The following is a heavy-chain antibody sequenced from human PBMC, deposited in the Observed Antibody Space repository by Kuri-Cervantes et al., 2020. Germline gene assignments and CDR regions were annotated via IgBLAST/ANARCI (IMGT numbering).Heavy chain of an antibody. CDR3: ARESRLRQQLKYNWFDP. J-gene: IGHJ5*02. D-gene: IGHD6-13*01. CDR2: INPNSGGT. V-gene: IGHV1-2*02. CDR1: GYTFTGYY. Sequence: ASVKVSCKASGYTFTGYYMHWVRQAPGQGLEWMGWINPNSGGTNYAQKFQGRVTMTRDTSINTAYMELRRLRPDDTAVYYCARESRLRQQLKYNWFDPWGQGTLVTVSS.